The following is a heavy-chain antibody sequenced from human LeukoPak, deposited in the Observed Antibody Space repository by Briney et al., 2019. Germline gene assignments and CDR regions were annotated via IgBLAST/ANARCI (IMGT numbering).Heavy chain of an antibody. Sequence: PGGSLRLSCAASGFTFTTYWMSWVRQLPGKGLEWVAFIRYDGSNKDYADSVKGRFTISRDNSQSTLYLRMNSLRPEDTAVYYCAKVSLMYVILRPYYFDYWGQGTLVTVSS. V-gene: IGHV3-30*02. CDR3: AKVSLMYVILRPYYFDY. D-gene: IGHD3-9*01. CDR1: GFTFTTYW. CDR2: IRYDGSNK. J-gene: IGHJ4*02.